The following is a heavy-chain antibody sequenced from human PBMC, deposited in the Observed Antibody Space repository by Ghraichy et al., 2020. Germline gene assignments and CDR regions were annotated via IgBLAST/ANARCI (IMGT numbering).Heavy chain of an antibody. CDR3: ARTRDGDSSSWYRGFDY. CDR2: IIPIFGTA. D-gene: IGHD6-13*01. CDR1: GGTFSSYA. Sequence: VKVSCKASGGTFSSYAISWVRQAPGQGLEWMGGIIPIFGTANYAQKFQGRVAITTDESTSTAYMELSSLRSEDTAVYYCARTRDGDSSSWYRGFDYWGQGTLVTVSS. J-gene: IGHJ4*02. V-gene: IGHV1-69*13.